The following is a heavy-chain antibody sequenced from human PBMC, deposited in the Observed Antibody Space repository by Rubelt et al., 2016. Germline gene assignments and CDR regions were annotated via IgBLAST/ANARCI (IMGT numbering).Heavy chain of an antibody. CDR1: GYTFSGHF. CDR2: ISPNGDVT. D-gene: IGHD7-27*01. Sequence: QVQLVQSGAEVKEPGASVKVSCKASGYTFSGHFMCWIRQAPGQGLEWMGWISPNGDVTHYAQKFQGRVTLTRETPISTVYMELTRLTSDDTAVYYCARDDDWGPDYWGQGTLVTVSS. V-gene: IGHV1-2*02. J-gene: IGHJ4*02. CDR3: ARDDDWGPDY.